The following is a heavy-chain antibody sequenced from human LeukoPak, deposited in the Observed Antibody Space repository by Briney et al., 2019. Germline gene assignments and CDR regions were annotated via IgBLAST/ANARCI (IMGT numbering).Heavy chain of an antibody. V-gene: IGHV3-23*01. CDR1: GFTFSSYA. CDR2: ISGSGGST. CDR3: ARSLYSSGWYLGGAFDI. D-gene: IGHD6-19*01. J-gene: IGHJ3*02. Sequence: GGSLRLSCAASGFTFSSYAMHWVRQAPGKGLEWVSAISGSGGSTYYADSVKGRFTISRDNSKNTLYLQMNSLRAEDTAVYYCARSLYSSGWYLGGAFDIWGQGTMVTVSS.